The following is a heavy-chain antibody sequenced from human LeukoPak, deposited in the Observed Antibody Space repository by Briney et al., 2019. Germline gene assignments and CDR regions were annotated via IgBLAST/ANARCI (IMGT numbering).Heavy chain of an antibody. CDR2: INPSGGST. Sequence: ASVKVSCKASGYTFTSYYMHWVRQAPGQGLEWMGIINPSGGSTSYAQKFQGRVTMTRDTSTSTVYMELSSLRSEDTAVYYCARDSGALRIVGATVRAFDIWGQGTMVTVSS. CDR3: ARDSGALRIVGATVRAFDI. D-gene: IGHD1-26*01. J-gene: IGHJ3*02. V-gene: IGHV1-46*01. CDR1: GYTFTSYY.